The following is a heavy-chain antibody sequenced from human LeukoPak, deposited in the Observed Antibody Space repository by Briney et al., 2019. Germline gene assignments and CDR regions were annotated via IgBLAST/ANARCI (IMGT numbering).Heavy chain of an antibody. CDR3: ARDRKMATTHYYYYMDV. J-gene: IGHJ6*03. V-gene: IGHV3-30*01. CDR1: GFTFSSYA. CDR2: ISYDGSNK. D-gene: IGHD5-24*01. Sequence: GRSLRFSCAASGFTFSSYAMHWVRQAQGQGLEWVAVISYDGSNKYYADYVKGRFTISRDNSKNTLYLQMNRLRAEDTAVYYCARDRKMATTHYYYYMDVWGKGTTVTVSS.